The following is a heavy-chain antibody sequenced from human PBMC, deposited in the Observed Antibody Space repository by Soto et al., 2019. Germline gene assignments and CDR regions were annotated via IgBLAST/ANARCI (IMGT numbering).Heavy chain of an antibody. Sequence: GESLKISCKGSGYSFTSYWIGWVRQMPGKGLEWMGIIYPGDSDTRYSPSLQGQVTISADKSISTAYLQWSSPKASDTAMYYCARHGGYYYDSSGAFDIWGQGTMVTVSS. CDR2: IYPGDSDT. CDR3: ARHGGYYYDSSGAFDI. V-gene: IGHV5-51*01. D-gene: IGHD3-22*01. CDR1: GYSFTSYW. J-gene: IGHJ3*02.